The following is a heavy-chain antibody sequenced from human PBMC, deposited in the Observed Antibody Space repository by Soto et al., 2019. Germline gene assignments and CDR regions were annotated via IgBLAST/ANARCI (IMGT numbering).Heavy chain of an antibody. J-gene: IGHJ6*02. CDR2: IKSKRDYGTT. D-gene: IGHD3-10*01. Sequence: GGSLRLSCAASGFIFSSYAMSWVRQAPGKGLEWVGRIKSKRDYGTTDYAEPVKGRFIISRDDSNSTVYLQMNSLKTEDTAVYYCTRIFAGSSYGMDVWGQGTTVTVSS. CDR1: GFIFSSYA. CDR3: TRIFAGSSYGMDV. V-gene: IGHV3-15*01.